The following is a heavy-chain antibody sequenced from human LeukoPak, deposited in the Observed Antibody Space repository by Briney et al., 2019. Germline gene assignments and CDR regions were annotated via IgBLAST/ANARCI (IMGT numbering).Heavy chain of an antibody. J-gene: IGHJ4*02. D-gene: IGHD3-10*01. CDR2: TSRISYSI. CDR1: AFSLDDFA. CDR3: ARGRSGSYYKGFDY. Sequence: SLRLSCAASAFSLDDFAVQWVRQAPGKGLEWVSGTSRISYSIGYADPVKVRFTTSRDNAKNYLYLQRNSLRVEDMALYYWARGRSGSYYKGFDYWGQGTQVTVSS. V-gene: IGHV3-9*03.